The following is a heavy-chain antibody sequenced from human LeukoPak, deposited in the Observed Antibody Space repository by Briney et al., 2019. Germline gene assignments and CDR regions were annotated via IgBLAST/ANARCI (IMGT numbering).Heavy chain of an antibody. Sequence: ASVKVSCKASGYTFTGYYMHWVRQAPGQGLEWMGWINPNSGGTNYAQKLQGRVTMTTDTSTSTAYMELRSLRSDDTAVYYCARDRNLLWFGEFPSSWFDPWGQGTLVTVSS. J-gene: IGHJ5*02. V-gene: IGHV1-2*02. CDR3: ARDRNLLWFGEFPSSWFDP. CDR1: GYTFTGYY. D-gene: IGHD3-10*01. CDR2: INPNSGGT.